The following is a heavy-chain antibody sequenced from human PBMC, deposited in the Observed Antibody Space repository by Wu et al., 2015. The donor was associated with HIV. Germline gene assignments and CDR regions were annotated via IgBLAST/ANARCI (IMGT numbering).Heavy chain of an antibody. CDR2: IIPIFGTP. J-gene: IGHJ4*02. CDR1: GGTFSSYA. D-gene: IGHD5-24*01. CDR3: ARRQQLLDQ. V-gene: IGHV1-69*13. Sequence: LVQSGTEVKRPGSSVKISCKASGGTFSSYAINWVRQAPGQGLEWVGRIIPIFGTPDYARKFRGRVRITADESSTTSYMELISLGREDTAIYYCARRQQLLDQWGQGTLIFVSS.